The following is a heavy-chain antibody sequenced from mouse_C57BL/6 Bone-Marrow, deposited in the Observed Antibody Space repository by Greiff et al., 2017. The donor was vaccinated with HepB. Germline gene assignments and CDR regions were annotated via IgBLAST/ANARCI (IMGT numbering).Heavy chain of an antibody. CDR3: AKGGYYYGLLFAY. D-gene: IGHD1-1*01. CDR2: INPYNGGT. CDR1: GYTFTDYY. V-gene: IGHV1-19*01. J-gene: IGHJ3*01. Sequence: EVQLQQSGPVLVKPGASVKMSCKASGYTFTDYYMNWVKQSHGKSLEWIGVINPYNGGTSYNQKFKGKATLTVDKSSSTAYMELNSLTSEDSAVYYCAKGGYYYGLLFAYWGQGTLVTVSA.